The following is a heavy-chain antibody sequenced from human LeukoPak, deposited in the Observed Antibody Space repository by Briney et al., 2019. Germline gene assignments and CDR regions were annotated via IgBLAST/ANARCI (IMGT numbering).Heavy chain of an antibody. D-gene: IGHD3-9*01. Sequence: ASVKVSCKASGYTFTSYAMHWVRQAPGQRLEWMGWINAGNGNTKYSQEFQGRVTITRDTSASTAYMELSSLRSEDTAVYYCARGSPGGYDILTGYPYLDYWGQGTLVTVSS. CDR1: GYTFTSYA. CDR2: INAGNGNT. J-gene: IGHJ4*02. CDR3: ARGSPGGYDILTGYPYLDY. V-gene: IGHV1-3*03.